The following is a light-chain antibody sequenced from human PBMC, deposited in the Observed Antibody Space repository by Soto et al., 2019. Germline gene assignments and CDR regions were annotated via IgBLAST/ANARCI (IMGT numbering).Light chain of an antibody. CDR3: SSFTSSNTYV. V-gene: IGLV2-14*03. CDR1: SSDVGGTNH. J-gene: IGLJ1*01. CDR2: DVD. Sequence: QSALTQPASVSASPGQSITISRTGTSSDVGGTNHVSWYQQHPGRAPKLMIYDVDNRPSGVSHRFSGSKSGNTASLTISGLLAEDEADYYCSSFTSSNTYVFGTGTKLTVL.